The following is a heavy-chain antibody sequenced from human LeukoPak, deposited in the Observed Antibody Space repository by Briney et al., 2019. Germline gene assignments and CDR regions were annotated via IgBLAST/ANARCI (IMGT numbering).Heavy chain of an antibody. V-gene: IGHV4-59*01. CDR3: ARGVPITMIGGHFDY. D-gene: IGHD3-22*01. CDR2: IYYSGST. Sequence: PSETLSLTCTVSGGSISSYHWTWIRQPPGKGLEWIGDIYYSGSTNYNPSLKSRVTMSVDTSKNQFSLKLSSVTAADTAVYFCARGVPITMIGGHFDYWGQGTLVTVSS. J-gene: IGHJ4*02. CDR1: GGSISSYH.